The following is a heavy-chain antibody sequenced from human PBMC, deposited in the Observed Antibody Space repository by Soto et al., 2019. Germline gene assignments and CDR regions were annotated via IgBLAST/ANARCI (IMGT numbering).Heavy chain of an antibody. CDR3: AREGYDGSGSPYPAY. Sequence: SETLSLTCSVSGGSMSEFFWSWIRQSPGKGLEWIGYIYYLGSTDYNPSLKSRVTISVDTSKGQFSLRLTSVTAADTAVYYCAREGYDGSGSPYPAYWGPGTQVTVAS. CDR1: GGSMSEFF. CDR2: IYYLGST. J-gene: IGHJ4*02. D-gene: IGHD3-10*01. V-gene: IGHV4-59*01.